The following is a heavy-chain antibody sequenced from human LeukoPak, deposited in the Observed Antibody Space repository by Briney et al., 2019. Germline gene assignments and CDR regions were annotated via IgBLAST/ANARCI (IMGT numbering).Heavy chain of an antibody. D-gene: IGHD3-10*01. V-gene: IGHV1-3*04. CDR1: GYAFTKFA. Sequence: ASVKVSCKTSGYAFTKFAIHWVRQAPGQRLEWMGSINTGNGQTKYSENFEGRVTMTRDTSTSTIYVEVRSLASEDTGLYYCARYFGSGSYLDYWGQGTLLTVSS. CDR3: ARYFGSGSYLDY. J-gene: IGHJ4*02. CDR2: INTGNGQT.